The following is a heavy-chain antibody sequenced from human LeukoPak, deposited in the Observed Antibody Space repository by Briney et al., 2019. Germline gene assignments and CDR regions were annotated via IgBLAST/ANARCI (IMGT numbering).Heavy chain of an antibody. Sequence: SETLSLTCSVSGASISSTSYYWGWIRRPPGKGLGWIVSISYSGTTFYSPSLESRVTISADTSKNQFSLKLSSVTATDTAVYYCARIGVRSVIIFGVFDYWGQGIRVTVSS. CDR1: GASISSTSYY. J-gene: IGHJ4*02. CDR2: ISYSGTT. D-gene: IGHD3-10*01. V-gene: IGHV4-39*07. CDR3: ARIGVRSVIIFGVFDY.